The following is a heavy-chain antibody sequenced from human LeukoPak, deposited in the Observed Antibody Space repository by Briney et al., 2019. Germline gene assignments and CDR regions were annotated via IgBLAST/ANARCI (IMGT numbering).Heavy chain of an antibody. J-gene: IGHJ4*02. CDR1: GYSISSGYY. CDR2: IYHSGST. CDR3: ARRRNADY. V-gene: IGHV4-38-2*02. Sequence: SETLSLTCTVSGYSISSGYYWGWIRQPPGKGLEWIGSIYHSGSTYYNPSLKSRVTISVDTSKNQFSLKLSSVTAADTAVYYCARRRNADYWGQGTLVTVSS.